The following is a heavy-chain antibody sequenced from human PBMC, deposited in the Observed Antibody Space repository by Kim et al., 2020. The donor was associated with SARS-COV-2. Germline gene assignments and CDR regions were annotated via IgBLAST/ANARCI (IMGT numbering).Heavy chain of an antibody. D-gene: IGHD1-20*01. J-gene: IGHJ4*02. Sequence: YGPSLKSRRSISVDTSKNQFSRKLSSVTAADTAVYYCSGNFRYTDSWYIDYWGQGTLVTVSS. V-gene: IGHV4-31*02. CDR3: SGNFRYTDSWYIDY.